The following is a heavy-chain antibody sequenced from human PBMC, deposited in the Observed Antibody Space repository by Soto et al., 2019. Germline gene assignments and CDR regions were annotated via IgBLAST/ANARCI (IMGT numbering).Heavy chain of an antibody. CDR2: ISAYNGNT. CDR1: GYTFTSYG. D-gene: IGHD3-3*01. J-gene: IGHJ5*02. V-gene: IGHV1-18*01. Sequence: ASVKVPCKASGYTFTSYGISWVRQAPGQGLEWMGWISAYNGNTNYAQKLQGRVTMTTDPSTSTAYMELRSLRSDDTAVCYCARERYYDLLSGYRSHNWFDPWGQGTLVTVSS. CDR3: ARERYYDLLSGYRSHNWFDP.